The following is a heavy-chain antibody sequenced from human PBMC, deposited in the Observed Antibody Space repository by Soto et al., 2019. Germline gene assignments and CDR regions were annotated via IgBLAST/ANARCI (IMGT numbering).Heavy chain of an antibody. J-gene: IGHJ4*02. CDR1: GVSISSGGYY. CDR2: IYYNGSP. CDR3: ARQNPYSTGSYYFEL. V-gene: IGHV4-31*03. D-gene: IGHD6-19*01. Sequence: SETLSLTCTGSGVSISSGGYYWSWVRQHPGKGLEWIGYIYYNGSPYYNPSLRGRVTISVHTSNNQFSLELRAVTAADTAVYYCARQNPYSTGSYYFELWGQGTLVTVSS.